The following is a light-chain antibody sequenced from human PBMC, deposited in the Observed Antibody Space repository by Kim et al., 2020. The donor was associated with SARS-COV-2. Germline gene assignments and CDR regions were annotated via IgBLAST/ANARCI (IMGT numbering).Light chain of an antibody. CDR2: GAY. V-gene: IGKV3-20*01. Sequence: SPGERATLSCRASQSVSTNFLAWYQQKPGQAPRLVIFGAYYTAPGIPDSLSGTGSKTDFTLTISRVEPEDFAVYSSQQYGESPLVFGRGTRLEI. CDR3: QQYGESPLV. CDR1: QSVSTNF. J-gene: IGKJ5*01.